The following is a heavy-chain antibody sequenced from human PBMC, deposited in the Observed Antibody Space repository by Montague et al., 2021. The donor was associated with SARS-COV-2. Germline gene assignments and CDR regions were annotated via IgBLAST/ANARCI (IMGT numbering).Heavy chain of an antibody. J-gene: IGHJ6*02. CDR3: ARDNEHYYSPNYYYRMDV. D-gene: IGHD3-22*01. CDR2: VYYSGST. V-gene: IGHV4-59*01. CDR1: RGCISTYY. Sequence: SETLSLTCTVYRGCISTYYWSWIRQPQGKRLDRIGYVYYSGSTNYNPSLKSRVTISVDMSKNQFSLKLSSVTAADTAVYYCARDNEHYYSPNYYYRMDVWGQGTTVTVS.